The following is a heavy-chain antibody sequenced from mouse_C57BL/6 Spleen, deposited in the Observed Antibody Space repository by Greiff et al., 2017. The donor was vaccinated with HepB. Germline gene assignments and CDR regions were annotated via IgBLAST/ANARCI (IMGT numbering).Heavy chain of an antibody. V-gene: IGHV1-61*01. Sequence: QVQLQQPGAELVRPGSSVKLSCKASGYTFTSYWMDWVKQRPGQGLEWIGNIYPSDSETHYNQKFKDKATLTVDKSSSTAYMQLSSLTSEDSAVYYCARGGTRDAMDYWGQGTSVTVSS. D-gene: IGHD3-3*01. CDR2: IYPSDSET. J-gene: IGHJ4*01. CDR1: GYTFTSYW. CDR3: ARGGTRDAMDY.